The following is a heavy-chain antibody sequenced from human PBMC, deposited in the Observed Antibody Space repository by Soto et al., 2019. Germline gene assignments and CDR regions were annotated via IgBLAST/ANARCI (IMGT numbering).Heavy chain of an antibody. CDR3: ARALILTGYYIHDAFDI. J-gene: IGHJ3*02. CDR1: GGSISSYY. Sequence: SETLSLTCTVSGGSISSYYWSWIRQPPGKGLEWIGYIYYSGSTNYNSSLKSRVTISVDTSKNQFSLKLSSVTAADTAVYYCARALILTGYYIHDAFDIWGQGTMVTVSS. V-gene: IGHV4-59*01. D-gene: IGHD3-9*01. CDR2: IYYSGST.